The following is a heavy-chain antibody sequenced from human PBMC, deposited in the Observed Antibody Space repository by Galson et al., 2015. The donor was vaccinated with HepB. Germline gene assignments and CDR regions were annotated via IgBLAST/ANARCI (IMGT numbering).Heavy chain of an antibody. D-gene: IGHD3-9*01. V-gene: IGHV4-31*03. CDR3: ARTRVTARLAIMRYSYSYMDV. CDR1: GGSISSGTYY. CDR2: IYYSGTT. J-gene: IGHJ6*03. Sequence: TLSLTCTVSGGSISSGTYYWSWIRQHPGKGLEWIGYIYYSGTTYYSPSLKSRVTISVDTSKSQFSLKLSSVTAADTAVYYCARTRVTARLAIMRYSYSYMDVWGKGTTVTVSS.